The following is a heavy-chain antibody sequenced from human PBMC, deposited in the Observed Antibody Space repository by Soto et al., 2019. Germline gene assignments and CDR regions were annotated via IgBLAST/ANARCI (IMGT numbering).Heavy chain of an antibody. V-gene: IGHV1-69*13. CDR3: ERVYSLAGLYNYHGLDV. Sequence: SVKVSCKVSGGTFSSYAIDWVRRAPGDGLEWMGGIVPIFGTTYYTQKFQGRATIIADDSTTTAYLEMSSLRSEDTDIYYCERVYSLAGLYNYHGLDVWGQGTAVTVSS. D-gene: IGHD6-19*01. CDR1: GGTFSSYA. CDR2: IVPIFGTT. J-gene: IGHJ6*02.